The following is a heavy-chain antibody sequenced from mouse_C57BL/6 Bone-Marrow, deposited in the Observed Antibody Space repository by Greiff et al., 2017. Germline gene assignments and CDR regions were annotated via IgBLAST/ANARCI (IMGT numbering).Heavy chain of an antibody. CDR1: GYTFTSYW. CDR2: IDPSDSYT. V-gene: IGHV1-50*01. Sequence: VQLQQPGAELVKPGASVKLSCKASGYTFTSYWMQWVKQRPGQGLEWIGEIDPSDSYTNYNQKFKGKATLTVDTSSSTAYMQLSSLTSEDSAVYYGAREAYYGSSYPFPYWGQGTLVTVSA. D-gene: IGHD1-1*01. J-gene: IGHJ3*01. CDR3: AREAYYGSSYPFPY.